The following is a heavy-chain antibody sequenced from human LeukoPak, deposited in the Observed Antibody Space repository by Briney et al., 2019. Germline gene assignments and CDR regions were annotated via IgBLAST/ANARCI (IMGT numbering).Heavy chain of an antibody. J-gene: IGHJ4*02. D-gene: IGHD4-17*01. CDR3: ARGPVTNDY. CDR1: GGSIISYY. Sequence: PSETLSLTCTVSGGSIISYYWSWIRQPPGKGLEWIGYIYYSGSTNYNPSLKSRVTISVDTSKNQFSLKLSSVTAADTAVYYCARGPVTNDYWGQGTLVTVSS. V-gene: IGHV4-59*12. CDR2: IYYSGST.